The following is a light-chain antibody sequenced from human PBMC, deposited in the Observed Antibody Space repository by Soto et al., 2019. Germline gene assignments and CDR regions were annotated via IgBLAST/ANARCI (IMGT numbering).Light chain of an antibody. CDR3: QQRSDWPPLT. V-gene: IGKV3-11*01. J-gene: IGKJ4*01. CDR2: DAS. Sequence: EIVLTQSPATLSLSPGERATLSCRASQSVSSYLAWYQQKPGQAPRLLIYDASNRATGIPARFSGSGSGTGFTLPITRLEPEDFAVYYCQQRSDWPPLTFGGGTKVEIK. CDR1: QSVSSY.